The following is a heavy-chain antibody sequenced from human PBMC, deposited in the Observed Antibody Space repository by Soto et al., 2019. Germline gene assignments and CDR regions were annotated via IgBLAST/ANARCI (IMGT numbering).Heavy chain of an antibody. CDR1: GFTFSSYG. CDR3: ARIIAVADYFDY. CDR2: IWYDGSNK. D-gene: IGHD6-19*01. J-gene: IGHJ4*02. V-gene: IGHV3-33*01. Sequence: PGWSLRLSCAAPGFTFSSYGMHWVRQAPGKGLEWVAVIWYDGSNKYYADSVKGRFTISRDNSKNTLYLQMNSLRAEDTAVYYCARIIAVADYFDYWGQGTLVTGSS.